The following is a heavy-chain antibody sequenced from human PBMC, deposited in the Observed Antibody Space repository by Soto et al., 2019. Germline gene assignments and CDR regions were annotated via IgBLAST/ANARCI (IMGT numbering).Heavy chain of an antibody. CDR1: WFTVSSNY. CDR2: IYSGGST. D-gene: IGHD6-6*01. V-gene: IGHV3-53*01. J-gene: IGHJ6*02. CDR3: ARDAAYSSSSYYYYGMDV. Sequence: VGSLRLSCAASWFTVSSNYMSWVRQAPGKGLEWVSVIYSGGSTYYADSVKGRFTISRDNSKNTLYLQMNSLRAEDTAVYYCARDAAYSSSSYYYYGMDVWGQGTTVTVSS.